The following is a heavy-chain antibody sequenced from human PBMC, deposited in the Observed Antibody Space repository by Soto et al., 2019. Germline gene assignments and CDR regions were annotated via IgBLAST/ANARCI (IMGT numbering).Heavy chain of an antibody. CDR3: ARDSPIGSTFSGYDAIDS. D-gene: IGHD5-12*01. J-gene: IGHJ4*02. CDR2: TIPLLNVA. V-gene: IGHV1-69*08. Sequence: QVQLVQSGAEVKKPGSSVKVSCKASGGTFSTSTFTWVRQAPGQGLEWMGRTIPLLNVADYAQDFQGRLTITAETSTNTPYTELTSLTSKDTAVYYCARDSPIGSTFSGYDAIDSWGQGTLVTVSS. CDR1: GGTFSTST.